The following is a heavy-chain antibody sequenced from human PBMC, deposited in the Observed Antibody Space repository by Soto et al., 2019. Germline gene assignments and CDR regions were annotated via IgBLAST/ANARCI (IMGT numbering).Heavy chain of an antibody. Sequence: ASVKVSCKASGYTFTSYDINWVRQATGQGLEWMGWMNPNSGNTGYAQKFQGRVTMTRNTSISTVYMELSSLRSEDTAVYYCARGSPPLGRFLEWSPPGMDVWGQGTTVTVSS. CDR3: ARGSPPLGRFLEWSPPGMDV. J-gene: IGHJ6*02. CDR1: GYTFTSYD. D-gene: IGHD3-3*01. V-gene: IGHV1-8*01. CDR2: MNPNSGNT.